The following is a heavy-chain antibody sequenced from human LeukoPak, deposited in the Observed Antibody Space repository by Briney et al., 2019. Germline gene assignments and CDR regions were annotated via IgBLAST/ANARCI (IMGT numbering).Heavy chain of an antibody. CDR1: GYSISSGYY. CDR2: IYHSGST. Sequence: SETLSLTCAVSGYSISSGYYWGWIRQPPGKGLEWIGSIYHSGSTYYNPSLKSRVTISVDTSKNQFSLKLSSVTAADTAVYCCARSVAKTLGYCSSTSCYGLHAFDIWGQGTMVTVSS. CDR3: ARSVAKTLGYCSSTSCYGLHAFDI. V-gene: IGHV4-38-2*01. J-gene: IGHJ3*02. D-gene: IGHD2-2*01.